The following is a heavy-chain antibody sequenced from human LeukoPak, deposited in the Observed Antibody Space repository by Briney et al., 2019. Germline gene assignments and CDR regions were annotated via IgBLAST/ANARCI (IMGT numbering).Heavy chain of an antibody. Sequence: GGSLRLSCAASGFTFNDYYMSWIRQAPGKGLEWLSYINIGGTNTHYADSVKGRFTISRDNAEKSLYLEMNNLRAEDTAVYYCATGGAGFDTWGQGVLVTVSS. CDR1: GFTFNDYY. CDR3: ATGGAGFDT. V-gene: IGHV3-11*01. J-gene: IGHJ5*02. CDR2: INIGGTNT. D-gene: IGHD5-12*01.